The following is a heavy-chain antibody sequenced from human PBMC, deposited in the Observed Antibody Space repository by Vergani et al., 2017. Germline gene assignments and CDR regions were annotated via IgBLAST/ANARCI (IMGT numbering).Heavy chain of an antibody. CDR2: INPNSGGT. CDR1: GYTFTDYF. J-gene: IGHJ4*02. D-gene: IGHD3-9*01. Sequence: QVQLVQSGAEVKKPGASVKVSCKASGYTFTDYFMHWVRQAPGQGLEWMGWINPNSGGTNYAQKFQGRVTMTRDTSISTAYMELSNLRSDDTAVYYCAREPPLTGFFDYWGQGTLVAVSS. V-gene: IGHV1-2*02. CDR3: AREPPLTGFFDY.